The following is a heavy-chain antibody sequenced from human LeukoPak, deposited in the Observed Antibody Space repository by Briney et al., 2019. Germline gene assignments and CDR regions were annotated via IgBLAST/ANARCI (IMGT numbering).Heavy chain of an antibody. CDR3: TTGYCSRTSCYYFDY. D-gene: IGHD2-2*01. J-gene: IGHJ4*02. V-gene: IGHV3-15*01. CDR2: IKSKTDGGTT. Sequence: GGSLRLSCAASGFTFSNAWMSWVRQAPGKGLEGVGRIKSKTDGGTTDYAAPVKGRFTISRDDSENTLYLQMNSLKTEDTAVYYCTTGYCSRTSCYYFDYWGQGTLVTVSS. CDR1: GFTFSNAW.